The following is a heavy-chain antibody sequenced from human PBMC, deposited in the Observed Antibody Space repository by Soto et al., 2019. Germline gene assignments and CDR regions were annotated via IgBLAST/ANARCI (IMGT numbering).Heavy chain of an antibody. V-gene: IGHV4-4*02. D-gene: IGHD4-17*01. Sequence: SETLSLTCAVSGGSISSSNWWSWVRQPPGKGLEWIGEIYHSGSTNYNPSLKSRVTISVDKSKNQFSLKLSPVTAADTAVYYCARVSAVRRTPGHTQHWCQGTLVTVSS. J-gene: IGHJ1*01. CDR3: ARVSAVRRTPGHTQH. CDR2: IYHSGST. CDR1: GGSISSSNW.